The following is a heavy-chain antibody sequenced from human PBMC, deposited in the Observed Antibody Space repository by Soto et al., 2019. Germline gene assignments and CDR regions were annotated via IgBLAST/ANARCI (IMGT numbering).Heavy chain of an antibody. CDR2: IYPGDSDT. Sequence: PGESLKISCKGSGYSFTSYWIGWVRQMPGKXLEWMGIIYPGDSDTRYSPSFQGQVTISADKSISTAYLQWSSLKASDTAMYYCARRYCSSTSCTRGGWFDPWGQGTLVTVSS. CDR1: GYSFTSYW. D-gene: IGHD2-2*01. J-gene: IGHJ5*02. V-gene: IGHV5-51*01. CDR3: ARRYCSSTSCTRGGWFDP.